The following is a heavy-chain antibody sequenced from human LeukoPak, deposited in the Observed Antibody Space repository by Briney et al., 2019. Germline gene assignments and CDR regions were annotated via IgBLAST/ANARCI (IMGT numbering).Heavy chain of an antibody. CDR2: IYYSGST. D-gene: IGHD3-22*01. CDR3: ARVPIRKYYYDSSGSARHNYFDY. CDR1: GGSISSGDYY. Sequence: SQTLSLTCTVSGGSISSGDYYWSWIRQPPGKGLEWIGYIYYSGSTYYNPSLKSRVTISVDTSKNQFSLKLSSVTAADTAVYYCARVPIRKYYYDSSGSARHNYFDYWGQGTLVTVSS. V-gene: IGHV4-30-4*08. J-gene: IGHJ4*02.